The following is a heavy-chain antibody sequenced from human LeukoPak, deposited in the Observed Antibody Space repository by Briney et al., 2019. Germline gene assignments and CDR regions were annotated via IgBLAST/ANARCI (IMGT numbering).Heavy chain of an antibody. J-gene: IGHJ4*02. CDR1: GYSISSGYY. CDR3: ATWELLGIFDY. V-gene: IGHV4-38-2*02. Sequence: SETLSLTCTVSGYSISSGYYWGWIRQPPGKGLEWIGSIYHSGSTYYNPSLKSRVTISVDASKNQFSLKLSSVTAADTAVYYCATWELLGIFDYWGQGTLVTVSS. CDR2: IYHSGST. D-gene: IGHD1-26*01.